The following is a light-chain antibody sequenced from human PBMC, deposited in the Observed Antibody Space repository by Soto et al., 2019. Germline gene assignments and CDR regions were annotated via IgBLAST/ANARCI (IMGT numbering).Light chain of an antibody. J-gene: IGKJ1*01. Sequence: DIQMTQSPSSLSASVGDRVTITCRASQSVSTYLNWYQQKPGKAPKLLIYAASTLQSGVPSRFSGSGSGTDFTLTISSLQPEDVATYYCQKYNSARTFGQGTKVDIK. V-gene: IGKV1-27*01. CDR1: QSVSTY. CDR3: QKYNSART. CDR2: AAS.